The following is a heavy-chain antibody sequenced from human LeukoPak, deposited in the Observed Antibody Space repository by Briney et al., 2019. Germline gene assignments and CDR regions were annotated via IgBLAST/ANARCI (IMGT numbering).Heavy chain of an antibody. D-gene: IGHD6-19*01. CDR3: ARGGSGWHGGYFDY. CDR1: GYTFTSYG. CDR2: ISAYNGNT. J-gene: IGHJ4*02. Sequence: ASVTVSCKASGYTFTSYGISGVRQAPGQGREWMGWISAYNGNTNYAQKLQGRVTMTTDTSTSTAYMELRSLRSDDTAVYYCARGGSGWHGGYFDYWGQGTLVTVSS. V-gene: IGHV1-18*01.